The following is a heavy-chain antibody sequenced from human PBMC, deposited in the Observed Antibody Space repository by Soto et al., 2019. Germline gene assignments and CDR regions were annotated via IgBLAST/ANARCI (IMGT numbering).Heavy chain of an antibody. CDR3: AKGGYYYDSSRCYVNSDAFHM. CDR1: GFTFSTYA. CDR2: ISGSGDSR. J-gene: IGHJ3*02. Sequence: EVQLLESGGGFVQPGGSLRLSCAASGFTFSTYAMSWVRQAPGKGLEWVSGISGSGDSRYYADSVKGRFTISRDNSKRTLFVQMNSMRAEDTAVYYCAKGGYYYDSSRCYVNSDAFHMWGRGTMVTVSS. D-gene: IGHD3-22*01. V-gene: IGHV3-23*01.